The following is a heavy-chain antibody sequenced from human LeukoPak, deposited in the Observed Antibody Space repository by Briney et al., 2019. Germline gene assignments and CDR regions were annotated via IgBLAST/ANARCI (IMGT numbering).Heavy chain of an antibody. CDR2: ISTSSSYI. D-gene: IGHD2-2*03. CDR3: AGQDWIGDRYYFDY. CDR1: GFAFSSYN. Sequence: GGSLRLSCAASGFAFSSYNMNGVRQAPGKGLEGGSAISTSSSYIYYADSVKGRFTVSIDNARNSVYLQMNSMTAEDTAVYYCAGQDWIGDRYYFDYWGQGSLVTVSS. J-gene: IGHJ4*02. V-gene: IGHV3-21*01.